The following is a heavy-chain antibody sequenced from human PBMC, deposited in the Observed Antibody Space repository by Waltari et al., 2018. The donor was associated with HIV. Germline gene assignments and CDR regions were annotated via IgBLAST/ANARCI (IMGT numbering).Heavy chain of an antibody. CDR3: ARGRRWLHAFDI. D-gene: IGHD5-12*01. J-gene: IGHJ3*02. CDR1: GGSFSGYY. V-gene: IGHV4-34*01. CDR2: INHSGSI. Sequence: QVQLQQWGAGLLKPSETLSLTCAVYGGSFSGYYWRWIRQHPGKGLEWIGEINHSGSINDNPSLKSRVNISVDTSKNQFSRKLSSVTAADTAVYYCARGRRWLHAFDIWGQGTLVTVSS.